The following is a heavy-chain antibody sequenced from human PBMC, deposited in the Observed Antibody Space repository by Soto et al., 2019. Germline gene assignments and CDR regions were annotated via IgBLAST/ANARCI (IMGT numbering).Heavy chain of an antibody. Sequence: QVQLQESGPGLVKPSETLSLTCTVSGGSISSYYWSWIRQPPGKGLEWIGYIYYSGSTNYNPSLQSRLTISVDTSKKQVSLKLSSVTAADTAVYYCARERREYSGSRAGKQLVLFAYWGQGTLVAVSS. J-gene: IGHJ4*02. CDR3: ARERREYSGSRAGKQLVLFAY. CDR1: GGSISSYY. CDR2: IYYSGST. V-gene: IGHV4-59*01. D-gene: IGHD5-12*01.